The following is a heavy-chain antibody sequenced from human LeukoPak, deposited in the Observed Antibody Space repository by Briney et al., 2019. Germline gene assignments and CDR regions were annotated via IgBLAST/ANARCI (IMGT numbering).Heavy chain of an antibody. CDR2: INPKSGGT. CDR3: ARGPRITIFGVVMANDAFDI. Sequence: ASVKVSCKASGYTFTDYFMNWVRQAPGQGLEWMGWINPKSGGTVYAQKFQGRVTMTRDTSSSTAYMELSRLRFDNTVVYYCARGPRITIFGVVMANDAFDIWGQGTMVTVSS. V-gene: IGHV1-2*02. J-gene: IGHJ3*02. CDR1: GYTFTDYF. D-gene: IGHD3-3*01.